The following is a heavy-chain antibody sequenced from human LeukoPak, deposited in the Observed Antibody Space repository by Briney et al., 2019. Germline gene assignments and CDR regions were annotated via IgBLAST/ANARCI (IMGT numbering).Heavy chain of an antibody. J-gene: IGHJ4*02. D-gene: IGHD2-2*02. CDR2: ITGSSGSI. CDR1: GFTFSSYA. CDR3: AKHQDVIVPASIGGLHY. V-gene: IGHV3-23*01. Sequence: GGSLRLSCAASGFTFSSYAMSWVRRAPGKGLEWVSVITGSSGSIHFADSVKGRFAISRDNFKNMLYLQMNSLRAEDTAVYYCAKHQDVIVPASIGGLHYWGQGTRVTVSS.